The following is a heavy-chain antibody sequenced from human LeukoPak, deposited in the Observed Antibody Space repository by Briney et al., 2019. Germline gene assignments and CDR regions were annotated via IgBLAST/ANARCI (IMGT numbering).Heavy chain of an antibody. CDR2: ISAYNGNT. Sequence: ASVKVSCKASGYTFINYDVTWVRQAPGQGLEWTGWISAYNGNTNYVQSLQDRITMTTDTSTNTVYMELRSLRSDDTAVYYCARMGRARPLYYYYGMDVWGQGTTVTVSS. CDR1: GYTFINYD. CDR3: ARMGRARPLYYYYGMDV. J-gene: IGHJ6*02. V-gene: IGHV1-18*01. D-gene: IGHD3-10*01.